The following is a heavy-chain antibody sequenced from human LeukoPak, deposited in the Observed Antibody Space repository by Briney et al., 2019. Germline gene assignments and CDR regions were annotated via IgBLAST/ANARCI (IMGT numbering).Heavy chain of an antibody. Sequence: GGSLRLSCAASGFTFSSYSMNWVRQAPGKGLEWVSYISSSSTIYYADSVKGRFTISRDNAKNSLYLQMNSLRAEDTAVYYCARDSSWYMDHWGQGTLVTVSS. CDR1: GFTFSSYS. D-gene: IGHD6-13*01. J-gene: IGHJ4*02. CDR3: ARDSSWYMDH. CDR2: ISSSSTI. V-gene: IGHV3-48*04.